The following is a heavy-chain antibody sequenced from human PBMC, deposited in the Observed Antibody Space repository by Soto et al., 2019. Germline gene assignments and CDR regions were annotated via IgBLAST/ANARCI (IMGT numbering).Heavy chain of an antibody. Sequence: SETLSLTCTVSGGSISSSSYYWGWIRQPPGKGLEWIGSIYYSGSTYYNPSLKSRVTISVDTSKNQFSLKLSSVTAADTAVYYCAGTIAAARGYYYYYMDVWGKGTTVTVSS. V-gene: IGHV4-39*01. CDR2: IYYSGST. J-gene: IGHJ6*03. D-gene: IGHD6-13*01. CDR3: AGTIAAARGYYYYYMDV. CDR1: GGSISSSSYY.